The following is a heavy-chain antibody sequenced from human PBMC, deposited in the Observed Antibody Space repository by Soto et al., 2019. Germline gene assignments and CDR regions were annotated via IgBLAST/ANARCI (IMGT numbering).Heavy chain of an antibody. CDR1: GGSIANDYW. J-gene: IGHJ5*02. D-gene: IGHD5-18*01. Sequence: QVQLQESGPRLVKPSGTLSLTCTVSGGSIANDYWWSGARQSPGEGKEWIGETSHGGVTNYNPSLGSRFTTYLEKAKNQFYRDQTPVTVSLTAMYYCARNGDCSRSGCIVCWFDPLGPVTLGTVSS. CDR3: ARNGDCSRSGCIVCWFDP. V-gene: IGHV4-4*02. CDR2: TSHGGVT.